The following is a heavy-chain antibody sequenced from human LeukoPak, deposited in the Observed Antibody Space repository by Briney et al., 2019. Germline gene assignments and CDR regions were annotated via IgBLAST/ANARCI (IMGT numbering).Heavy chain of an antibody. D-gene: IGHD3-3*02. Sequence: GTLRLTCAASGCTISSYSGRTMRQPPAKGLGGSGYIYYSGSTNYNPSLKSRVTISVDTSKIQFALELSSVTGPGTAVYYCAVVGVHLWGRPTGLFDYWGQGALVPDSS. CDR1: GCTISSYS. CDR3: AVVGVHLWGRPTGLFDY. J-gene: IGHJ4*02. CDR2: IYYSGST. V-gene: IGHV4-59*01.